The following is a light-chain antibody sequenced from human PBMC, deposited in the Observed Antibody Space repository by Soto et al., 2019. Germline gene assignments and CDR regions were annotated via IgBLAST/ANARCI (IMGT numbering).Light chain of an antibody. Sequence: DIQMTQSPSSVSASVGDRVTITCRASQGIRSWLAWYQQKPGKAPKLLIYAASSLQSGVTSRFSGSGSGTDFTLNISSLQPEDFATYYCQQANSFPWTFGQGTKVEIK. CDR2: AAS. CDR1: QGIRSW. J-gene: IGKJ1*01. V-gene: IGKV1-12*01. CDR3: QQANSFPWT.